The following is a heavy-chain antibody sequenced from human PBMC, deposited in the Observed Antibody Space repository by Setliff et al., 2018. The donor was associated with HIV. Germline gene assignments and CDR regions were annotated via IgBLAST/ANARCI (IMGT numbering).Heavy chain of an antibody. CDR3: ARGGWSGGGPLHYSYYYLDV. CDR1: GGTFRSQA. V-gene: IGHV1-69*13. CDR2: LISMFKIP. D-gene: IGHD2-15*01. J-gene: IGHJ6*02. Sequence: GASVKVSCKTSGGTFRSQAISWVRQAPGQGLEWMGGLISMFKIPQIAQKFQGRVTITADVSTSTAYMGLSSLTSEDTAVYYCARGGWSGGGPLHYSYYYLDVWGQGTAVTVSS.